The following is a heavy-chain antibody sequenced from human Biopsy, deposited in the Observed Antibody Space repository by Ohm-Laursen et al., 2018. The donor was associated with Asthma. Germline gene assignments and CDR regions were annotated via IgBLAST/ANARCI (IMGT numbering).Heavy chain of an antibody. CDR3: ARDSPSGSDFDYYYFDY. D-gene: IGHD5-12*01. J-gene: IGHJ4*02. CDR1: GITFSTYG. V-gene: IGHV3-30*02. CDR2: IWYDGRKK. Sequence: SLRLSCAAPGITFSTYGMHWVRQAPGKGLEWVSFIWYDGRKKTYADSVKGRFTISRDNSKNTLYLQMNGLKAEDTAVYYCARDSPSGSDFDYYYFDYWGQGSLVTVSS.